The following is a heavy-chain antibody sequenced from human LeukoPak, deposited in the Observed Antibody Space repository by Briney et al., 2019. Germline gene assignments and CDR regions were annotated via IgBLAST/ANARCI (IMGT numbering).Heavy chain of an antibody. D-gene: IGHD3-16*01. J-gene: IGHJ6*03. V-gene: IGHV5-51*01. CDR3: ARHWGPYYMDV. Sequence: GESLKISCKSSGYSFASYWIGWVGQLPGKGLEWMGIIYPGDSDTRYNPSFQGQVTISADKSISTAYLQWSSLKASDTAMYYCARHWGPYYMDVWGKGTTVTVSS. CDR1: GYSFASYW. CDR2: IYPGDSDT.